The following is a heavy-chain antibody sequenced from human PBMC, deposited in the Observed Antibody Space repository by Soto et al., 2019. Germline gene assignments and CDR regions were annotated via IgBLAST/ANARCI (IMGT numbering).Heavy chain of an antibody. CDR2: IYYSGAT. D-gene: IGHD3-3*01. V-gene: IGHV4-59*08. CDR1: GGSISSYY. Sequence: QVQLQESGPGLVKPSETLSLTCTFAGGSISSYYWSWIRQPPGKGLEWIWYIYYSGATNYNPSLKSRVTIAVDTSKNQFSLKLSSVTAADTALYYCARQPIEGITIFGVVTALNYFDSCGQGTLVTVSS. J-gene: IGHJ4*02. CDR3: ARQPIEGITIFGVVTALNYFDS.